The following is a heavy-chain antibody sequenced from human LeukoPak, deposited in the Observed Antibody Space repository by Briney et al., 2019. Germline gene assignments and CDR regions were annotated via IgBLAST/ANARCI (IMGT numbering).Heavy chain of an antibody. CDR2: ISWNSGSI. CDR1: GFTFDDYA. Sequence: GRSLRLSCAASGFTFDDYAMHWVRQAPGKGLEWVSGISWNSGSIGYADSVKGRFTISRDNAKNSLYLQMNSLRAEDTALYYCAKEAYSSGPFDYWGQGTLVTVSS. J-gene: IGHJ4*02. CDR3: AKEAYSSGPFDY. D-gene: IGHD6-19*01. V-gene: IGHV3-9*01.